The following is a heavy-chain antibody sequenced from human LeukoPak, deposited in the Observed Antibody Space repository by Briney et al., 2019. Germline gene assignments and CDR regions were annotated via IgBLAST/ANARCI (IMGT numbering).Heavy chain of an antibody. CDR2: TYYRSKWYN. Sequence: SQTLSLTCALSGDSVSSNSAAWNWIRHSPSRGLEWLGRTYYRSKWYNDYAVSVQSRITTKPATSNNQFSLQLNSVTPEDTAVYYCARSPYSSSWYGYNWFDPWGQGTLVTVSS. CDR3: ARSPYSSSWYGYNWFDP. J-gene: IGHJ5*02. D-gene: IGHD6-13*01. V-gene: IGHV6-1*01. CDR1: GDSVSSNSAA.